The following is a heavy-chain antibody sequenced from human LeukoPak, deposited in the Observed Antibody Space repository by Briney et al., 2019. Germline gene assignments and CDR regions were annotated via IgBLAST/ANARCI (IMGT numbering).Heavy chain of an antibody. D-gene: IGHD1-1*01. V-gene: IGHV3-11*04. J-gene: IGHJ4*02. Sequence: PGGSLRLSCAASGFTFSDAWMSWVRQAPGKGLEWVSYISSSGSTIYYADSVKGRFTISRDNAKNSLYLQMNSLRAEDTAVYYCARDLQPTLWSNSDYWGQGTLVTVSS. CDR3: ARDLQPTLWSNSDY. CDR1: GFTFSDAW. CDR2: ISSSGSTI.